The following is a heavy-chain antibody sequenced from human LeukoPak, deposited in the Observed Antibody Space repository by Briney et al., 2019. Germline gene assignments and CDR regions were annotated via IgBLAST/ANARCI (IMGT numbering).Heavy chain of an antibody. Sequence: GGSLRLSCAASGFTFSSYAMSWVRQAPGRGLEWVSAISGSGGSTYYADSVKGRFTISRDNSKNTLYLQMNSLRAEDTAVYYCAKDIAVAGYYFDYWGQGTLVTVSS. V-gene: IGHV3-23*01. CDR3: AKDIAVAGYYFDY. CDR2: ISGSGGST. CDR1: GFTFSSYA. J-gene: IGHJ4*02. D-gene: IGHD6-19*01.